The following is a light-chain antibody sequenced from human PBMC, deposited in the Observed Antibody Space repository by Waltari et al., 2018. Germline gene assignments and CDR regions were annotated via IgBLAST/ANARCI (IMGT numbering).Light chain of an antibody. CDR1: QGISTW. Sequence: IQMTQSPSSVSASVGDRVTITCRASQGISTWLAWDQQKPGPAPKVLIYGASTLLTGVPSRFSGSGSGTEFTLTISGLQPEDFATYFCQQGNSFPPTFGQGTRVEV. CDR3: QQGNSFPPT. V-gene: IGKV1-12*01. J-gene: IGKJ1*01. CDR2: GAS.